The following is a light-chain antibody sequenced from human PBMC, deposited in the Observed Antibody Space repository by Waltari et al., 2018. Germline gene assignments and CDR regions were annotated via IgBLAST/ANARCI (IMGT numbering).Light chain of an antibody. V-gene: IGKV3-20*01. J-gene: IGKJ1*01. Sequence: EIVLTQSTGTLSLSPGARVTLSCRASQSVSRSLAWYQQKPGQAPRLLIYAASSRATGIPGRVSGSGSGTDFSLTISRLEPEDFAVYYCQHYVRLPATFGQGTKVEI. CDR1: QSVSRS. CDR3: QHYVRLPAT. CDR2: AAS.